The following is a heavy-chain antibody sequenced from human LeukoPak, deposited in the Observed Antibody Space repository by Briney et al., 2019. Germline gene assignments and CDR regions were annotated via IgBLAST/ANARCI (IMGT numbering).Heavy chain of an antibody. CDR1: GFTVSSNY. D-gene: IGHD1-26*01. Sequence: GGSLRLSCAASGFTVSSNYMSWVRQAPGKGLEWVSVIYSGGSTYYADSVKGRFTISRDNSKNTLYLQMNSLRAEDTAVYYCARSSGSYYGENAFDIWGQGTLVTVSS. J-gene: IGHJ3*02. CDR3: ARSSGSYYGENAFDI. CDR2: IYSGGST. V-gene: IGHV3-66*01.